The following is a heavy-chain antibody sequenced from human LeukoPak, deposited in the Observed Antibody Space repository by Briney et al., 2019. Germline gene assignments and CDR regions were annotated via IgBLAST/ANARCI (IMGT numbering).Heavy chain of an antibody. CDR1: GGSISSYY. CDR3: ARDRPYCSGGSCYFLHFDY. V-gene: IGHV4-4*07. D-gene: IGHD2-15*01. J-gene: IGHJ4*02. Sequence: SETLSLTCTVSGGSISSYYWSWIRQPAGKGLEWIGRIYTSGSTNYNPSLKSRVTMSVDTSKNQFSLKLISVTAADTAVYYCARDRPYCSGGSCYFLHFDYWGQGTLVTVSS. CDR2: IYTSGST.